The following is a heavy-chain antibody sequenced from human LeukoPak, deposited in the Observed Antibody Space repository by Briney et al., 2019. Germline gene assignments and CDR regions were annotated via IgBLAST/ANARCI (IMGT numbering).Heavy chain of an antibody. D-gene: IGHD6-19*01. V-gene: IGHV4-34*01. CDR2: INHSGST. CDR3: ARVGWYNAFDI. CDR1: GGSFSGYY. J-gene: IGHJ3*02. Sequence: PSETLSLTYAVYGGSFSGYYWSWIRQPPGKGLEWIGEINHSGSTNYNPSLKSRVTISVDTSKNQFSLKLSSVTAADTAVYYCARVGWYNAFDIWGQGTMVTVSS.